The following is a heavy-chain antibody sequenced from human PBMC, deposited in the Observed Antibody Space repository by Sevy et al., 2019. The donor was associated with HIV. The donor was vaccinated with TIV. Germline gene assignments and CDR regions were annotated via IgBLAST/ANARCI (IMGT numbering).Heavy chain of an antibody. V-gene: IGHV1-18*04. CDR1: GYTFTNYG. D-gene: IGHD6-19*01. J-gene: IGHJ4*02. Sequence: ASVKVSCKASGYTFTNYGISWVRQAPGQGLEWMGWISGYNGNTNYAQNFQGRVTMTTDTSTTTAYMELRSLRSDDTAVYYCARAPLFIAVAGSCFDYWGQGILVTVSS. CDR3: ARAPLFIAVAGSCFDY. CDR2: ISGYNGNT.